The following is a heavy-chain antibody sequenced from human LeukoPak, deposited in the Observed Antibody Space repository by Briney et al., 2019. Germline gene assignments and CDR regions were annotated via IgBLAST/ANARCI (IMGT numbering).Heavy chain of an antibody. Sequence: PSETLSPTCTVSGGSISSSSYYWGWIRQPPGKGLEWIGSIYYSGSTYYNPSLKSRVTISVDTSKNQFSLKLSSVTAADTAVYYCASRDGYNSPFDYWGQGTLVTVSS. J-gene: IGHJ4*02. CDR2: IYYSGST. CDR1: GGSISSSSYY. D-gene: IGHD5-24*01. CDR3: ASRDGYNSPFDY. V-gene: IGHV4-39*01.